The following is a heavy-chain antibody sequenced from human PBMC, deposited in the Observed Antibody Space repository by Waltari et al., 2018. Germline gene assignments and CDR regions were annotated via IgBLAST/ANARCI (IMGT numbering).Heavy chain of an antibody. CDR3: AKDRDFWSSDGMDV. CDR1: GFTFRSYD. D-gene: IGHD3-3*01. CDR2: ISGSGGST. J-gene: IGHJ6*02. Sequence: EVQLLESGGGLVQPGGSLRLSCSASGFTFRSYDMSWFPQAPGNGLEWVSAISGSGGSTYYADSVKGRFTISRDNSKNTLYLQMNSLRAEDTAVYYCAKDRDFWSSDGMDVWGQGTTVTVSS. V-gene: IGHV3-23*01.